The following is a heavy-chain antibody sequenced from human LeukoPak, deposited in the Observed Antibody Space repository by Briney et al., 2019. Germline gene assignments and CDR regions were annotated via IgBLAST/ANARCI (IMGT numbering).Heavy chain of an antibody. Sequence: SETLSLTCTVSGGSISGYYWSWIRQPPGKGLEWIGYIYYSGSTNYNCSLKSRVTISVDTSKNQFSLKLSSVTAADTAVYYCAQIRPSTYYDSSGSFDYWGQGTLVTVSS. CDR3: AQIRPSTYYDSSGSFDY. J-gene: IGHJ4*02. D-gene: IGHD3-22*01. V-gene: IGHV4-59*08. CDR2: IYYSGST. CDR1: GGSISGYY.